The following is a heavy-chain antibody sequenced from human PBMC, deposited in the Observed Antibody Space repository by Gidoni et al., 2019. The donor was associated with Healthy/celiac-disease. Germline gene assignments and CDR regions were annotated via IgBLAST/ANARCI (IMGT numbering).Heavy chain of an antibody. CDR2: ISYDGSNK. V-gene: IGHV3-30*18. CDR3: AKDQNAGGYYYYGMDV. Sequence: QVQLVESGGGVVQPGRSLRLSCAASGFTFSSYGMHWVRQAPGKGLEWVAVISYDGSNKYYADSVKGRFTISRDNSKNTLYLQMNSLRAEDTAVYYCAKDQNAGGYYYYGMDVWGQGTTVTVSS. D-gene: IGHD2-15*01. J-gene: IGHJ6*02. CDR1: GFTFSSYG.